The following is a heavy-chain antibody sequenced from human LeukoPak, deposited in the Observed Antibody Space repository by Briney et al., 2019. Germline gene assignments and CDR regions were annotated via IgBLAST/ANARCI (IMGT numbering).Heavy chain of an antibody. CDR2: ISYDGSNK. CDR3: AKERGYGDYYFDY. J-gene: IGHJ4*02. Sequence: GGSLRLSCAASGFTFSSYGMHWVRQAPGKGLEWVAVISYDGSNKYYADSVKGRFTIPRDNSKNTLYLQMNSLRAEDTAVYYCAKERGYGDYYFDYWGQGTLVTVSS. CDR1: GFTFSSYG. V-gene: IGHV3-30*18. D-gene: IGHD4-17*01.